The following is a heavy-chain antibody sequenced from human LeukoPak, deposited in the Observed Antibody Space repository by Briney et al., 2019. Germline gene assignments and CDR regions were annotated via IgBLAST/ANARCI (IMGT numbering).Heavy chain of an antibody. CDR1: GYTFTSYG. D-gene: IGHD3-22*01. Sequence: GASVKVSCKASGYTFTSYGISWVRQAPGQGLEWMGWISAYNGNTNYAQKLQGRVTMTTDTSTSTAYMELRSLRSDDTAVYYCARVAMYYYDSSGYYSVGYYYYGMDVWGQGTTVTVSS. CDR3: ARVAMYYYDSSGYYSVGYYYYGMDV. CDR2: ISAYNGNT. J-gene: IGHJ6*02. V-gene: IGHV1-18*01.